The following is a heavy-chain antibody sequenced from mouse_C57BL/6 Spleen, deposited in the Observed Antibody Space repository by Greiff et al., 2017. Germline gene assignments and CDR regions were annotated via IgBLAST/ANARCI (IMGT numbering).Heavy chain of an antibody. CDR3: ARDPYYYGSRDYAMDY. CDR2: ISDGGSYT. Sequence: EVKLMESGGGLVKPGGSLKLSCAASGFTFSSYAMSWVRQTPEKRLEWVATISDGGSYTYYPDNVKGRFTISRDNAKNNLYLQMSHLKSEDTAMYYCARDPYYYGSRDYAMDYWGQGTSVTVSS. J-gene: IGHJ4*01. D-gene: IGHD1-1*01. CDR1: GFTFSSYA. V-gene: IGHV5-4*01.